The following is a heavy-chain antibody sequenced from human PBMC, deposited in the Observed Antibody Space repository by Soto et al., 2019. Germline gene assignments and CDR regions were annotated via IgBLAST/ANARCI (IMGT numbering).Heavy chain of an antibody. Sequence: QVQLVQSGAEVKEPGASVKISCKASGYTFTTYHIHWVRQAHGQGLDWMGMIDPIGGNTGYARKCQDRVAMTRDTSTGTAYIEVNSLRLDDTAMYFCVRGYCTSSASCEGDFQQWGQGTLVTVSS. D-gene: IGHD2-2*01. J-gene: IGHJ1*01. V-gene: IGHV1-46*01. CDR1: GYTFTTYH. CDR3: VRGYCTSSASCEGDFQQ. CDR2: IDPIGGNT.